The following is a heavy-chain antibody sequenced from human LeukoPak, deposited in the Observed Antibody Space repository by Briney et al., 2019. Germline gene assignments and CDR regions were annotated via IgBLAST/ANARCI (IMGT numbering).Heavy chain of an antibody. Sequence: GASVKVSCKASGYTFTAYYMHWVRQAPGQGLEWMGWISPNNGDTNYAQQFQGRVTMTRATSTTTAYMELSSLRSDDTAVYFCARALLRGSYSDFDYWGQGTLVTVSS. CDR1: GYTFTAYY. J-gene: IGHJ4*02. V-gene: IGHV1-2*02. CDR3: ARALLRGSYSDFDY. CDR2: ISPNNGDT. D-gene: IGHD3-16*01.